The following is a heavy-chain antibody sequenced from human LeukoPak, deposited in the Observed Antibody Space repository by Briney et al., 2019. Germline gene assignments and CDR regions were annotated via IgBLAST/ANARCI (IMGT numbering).Heavy chain of an antibody. J-gene: IGHJ4*02. CDR1: GGSISSYY. V-gene: IGHV4-59*01. Sequence: SETLSLTCTVSGGSISSYYWSWIRQPPGKGLEWIGYIYYSGSTNYNPSLKSRVTISVDTSKNQFSLKLSSVTAADTAVYYCARERCSSTTCYFDYWGQGTLVTVSS. CDR3: ARERCSSTTCYFDY. D-gene: IGHD2-2*01. CDR2: IYYSGST.